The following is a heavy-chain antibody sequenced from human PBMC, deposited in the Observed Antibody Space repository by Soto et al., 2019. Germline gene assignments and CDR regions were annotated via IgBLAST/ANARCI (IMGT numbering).Heavy chain of an antibody. Sequence: QAQLVESGGDLVKPEGSLRLSCAASGFTFSDYYMTWIRQAPGKGLEWISYISNSGTYTNYADSVKGRFTISRDNAKNSLYLRMTGLRAEDTAVYYCVRGRGGDWGQGTLVTVSS. V-gene: IGHV3-11*06. D-gene: IGHD3-10*01. J-gene: IGHJ4*02. CDR1: GFTFSDYY. CDR3: VRGRGGD. CDR2: ISNSGTYT.